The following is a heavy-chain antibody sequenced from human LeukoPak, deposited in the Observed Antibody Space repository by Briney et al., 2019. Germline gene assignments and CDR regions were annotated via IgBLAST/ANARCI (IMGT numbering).Heavy chain of an antibody. D-gene: IGHD6-19*01. V-gene: IGHV3-30*04. Sequence: GGSLRLSCAASGFTFSSYAMNWVRQAPGKGLEWVAVRSYDGANKHYADSVKGRFTISRDNSKNTLYLEMNSLRAEDTAVYYCARDQAVSGSNYYYGVDVWGEGTTVTVSS. J-gene: IGHJ6*04. CDR3: ARDQAVSGSNYYYGVDV. CDR2: RSYDGANK. CDR1: GFTFSSYA.